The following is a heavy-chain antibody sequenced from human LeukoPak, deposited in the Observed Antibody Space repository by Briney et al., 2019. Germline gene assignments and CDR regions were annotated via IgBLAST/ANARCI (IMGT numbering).Heavy chain of an antibody. CDR3: ITDPGDYENF. V-gene: IGHV3-15*01. CDR2: IKSKSDGETR. J-gene: IGHJ4*02. Sequence: GGSLRLSCAASGFSFSNAWMSWVRQAPGKGLEWVGRIKSKSDGETRDYAAPVRGRFAISRDDSKNTLFLLMNSLKTDDTAVYSCITDPGDYENFWGQGTLVTVSS. D-gene: IGHD4-17*01. CDR1: GFSFSNAW.